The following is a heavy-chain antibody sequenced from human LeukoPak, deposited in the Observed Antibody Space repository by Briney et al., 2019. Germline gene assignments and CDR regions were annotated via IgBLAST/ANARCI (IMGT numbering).Heavy chain of an antibody. J-gene: IGHJ4*02. Sequence: GGSLRLSCAASGFTFSSYRMNWVRQAPGKGLEWVSSISSRSSYIYYADSVKGRFTISRDNAKNSLYLQMNSLRVEDTAVYYCAKAAPGIAVAGRTLDYWGQGTLVTVSS. D-gene: IGHD6-19*01. V-gene: IGHV3-21*01. CDR2: ISSRSSYI. CDR1: GFTFSSYR. CDR3: AKAAPGIAVAGRTLDY.